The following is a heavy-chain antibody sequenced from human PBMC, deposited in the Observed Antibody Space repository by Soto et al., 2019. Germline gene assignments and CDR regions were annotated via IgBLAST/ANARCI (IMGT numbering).Heavy chain of an antibody. CDR3: AKAMVRGIGYYYGMDV. CDR2: ISWNSGSI. J-gene: IGHJ6*02. CDR1: GFTFDDYA. D-gene: IGHD3-10*01. V-gene: IGHV3-9*01. Sequence: GGSLRLSCAASGFTFDDYAMHWVRQAPGKGLEWVSGISWNSGSIGYADSVKGRFTISGDNAKNSLYLQMNSLRAEDTALYYCAKAMVRGIGYYYGMDVWGQGTTVTVSS.